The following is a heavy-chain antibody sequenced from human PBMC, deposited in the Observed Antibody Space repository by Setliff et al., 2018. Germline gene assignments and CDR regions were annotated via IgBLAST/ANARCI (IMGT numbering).Heavy chain of an antibody. D-gene: IGHD1-7*01. J-gene: IGHJ5*02. CDR3: AKFQRGWNYLSDWFDP. CDR2: IKQDGSEI. Sequence: GGSLRLSCAASGFTFTNYWINWVRQAPGKGLEWVANIKQDGSEISYVDSVKGRFTTSRDNAKKTLYLQMNSLTAEDTAVYYCAKFQRGWNYLSDWFDPWGQGTLVTVSS. CDR1: GFTFTNYW. V-gene: IGHV3-7*03.